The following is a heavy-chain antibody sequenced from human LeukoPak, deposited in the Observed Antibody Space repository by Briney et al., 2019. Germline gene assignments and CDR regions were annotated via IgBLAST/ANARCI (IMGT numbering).Heavy chain of an antibody. D-gene: IGHD4-17*01. V-gene: IGHV4-59*08. J-gene: IGHJ4*02. CDR3: ARVDYGDYGGVDY. CDR2: IYYSGST. CDR1: GGSISSYY. Sequence: SSETLSLTCTVSGGSISSYYWSWIRQPPGKGLEWIGYIYYSGSTNYNPSLKSRVTISVDTSKNQFSLKLSSVTAADTAVYYCARVDYGDYGGVDYWGQGTLVTVSS.